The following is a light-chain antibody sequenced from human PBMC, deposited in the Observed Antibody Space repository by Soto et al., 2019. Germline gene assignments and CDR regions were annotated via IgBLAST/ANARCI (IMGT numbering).Light chain of an antibody. J-gene: IGKJ1*01. CDR1: QSVSSN. Sequence: EIVMTQSPAILSVSPGERATLSCRASQSVSSNLAWFQQKPGQTPRLLFNGASTRATGIPARFTGSGSGTEFILTISSLQSEDFEVYYCQQYDIWPPTLGQGTKVDI. V-gene: IGKV3-15*01. CDR2: GAS. CDR3: QQYDIWPPT.